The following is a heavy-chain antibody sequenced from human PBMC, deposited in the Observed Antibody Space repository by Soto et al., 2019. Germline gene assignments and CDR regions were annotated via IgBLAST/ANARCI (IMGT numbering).Heavy chain of an antibody. Sequence: EVQLLESGGGLVQPGGSLRLSCAASGVTFDTYPMSWVRQAPGKRLEWVSGISGGGISTFYADSVKGRFTISRDNSKNTVCLQMNSLRAEDTAVYYCVKFPVITAFYYYFDMVVWGQGTTVTVSS. J-gene: IGHJ6*02. D-gene: IGHD4-4*01. V-gene: IGHV3-23*01. CDR2: ISGGGIST. CDR3: VKFPVITAFYYYFDMVV. CDR1: GVTFDTYP.